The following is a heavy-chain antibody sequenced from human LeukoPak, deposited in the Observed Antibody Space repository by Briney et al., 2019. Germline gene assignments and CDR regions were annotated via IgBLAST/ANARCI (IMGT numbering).Heavy chain of an antibody. J-gene: IGHJ4*02. Sequence: GGSLRLSCAASGFTVSTNYMNWVRQAPGKGLEWVSVVYMGGTTYYADSVKGRFTISRDITKNTIYPQMNNLRAEDTAVYYCARGLLRDGYTYSYSFDYWGQGTLVTVSS. V-gene: IGHV3-66*01. CDR3: ARGLLRDGYTYSYSFDY. CDR2: VYMGGTT. D-gene: IGHD5-18*01. CDR1: GFTVSTNY.